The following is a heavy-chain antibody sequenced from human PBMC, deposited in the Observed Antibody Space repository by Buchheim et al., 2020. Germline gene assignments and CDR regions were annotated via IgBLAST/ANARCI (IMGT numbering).Heavy chain of an antibody. D-gene: IGHD5-12*01. J-gene: IGHJ2*01. CDR2: IDYSGST. V-gene: IGHV4-59*01. CDR3: AREKSGYDYRLYWYFDL. Sequence: QVQLQESGPGLVKPSETLSLTCSVSGVSISSSYWSWIRQPPGKGLEWIGYIDYSGSTNYNPSLKSRVTISVDTSKNQFTLKLTSVTAADTAVYYCAREKSGYDYRLYWYFDLWGRGTL. CDR1: GVSISSSY.